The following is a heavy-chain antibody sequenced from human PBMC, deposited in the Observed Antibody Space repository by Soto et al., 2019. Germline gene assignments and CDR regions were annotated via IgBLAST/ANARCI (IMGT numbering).Heavy chain of an antibody. J-gene: IGHJ4*02. V-gene: IGHV1-18*01. Sequence: QVQLVQSGAEVKKPGASVKVSCKASGYTFTSYGISWVRQAPGQGLEWMGWISAYNGNTNYAQKLQGRVTMTTDTSTTTAYMELRSLTSAATAVYYCASDWAAAGPFDYWGQGTLVTVSS. CDR2: ISAYNGNT. CDR1: GYTFTSYG. CDR3: ASDWAAAGPFDY. D-gene: IGHD6-13*01.